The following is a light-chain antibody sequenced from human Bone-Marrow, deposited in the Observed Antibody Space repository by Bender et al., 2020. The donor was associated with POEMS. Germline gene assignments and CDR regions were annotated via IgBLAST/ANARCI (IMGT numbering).Light chain of an antibody. CDR3: QTWDARTGV. J-gene: IGLJ1*01. CDR1: QLGHKY. CDR2: QDS. V-gene: IGLV3-1*01. Sequence: SYELTQPPSMSVSPGQTASITCSGHQLGHKYIYWYQQKPGQSPVLVMSQDSERPSGIPERFSGSNSGSTATLTISGTQAMDEADYFCQTWDARTGVFGSGTRLTVL.